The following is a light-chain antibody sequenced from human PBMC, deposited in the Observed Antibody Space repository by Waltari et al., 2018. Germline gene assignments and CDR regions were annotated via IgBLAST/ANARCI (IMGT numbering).Light chain of an antibody. Sequence: DIQMTQSPSSLSASVGDRVTIPCRPSQGISNKLAWFQQRPGEAPNSLIYAASSLQSGVPSKFSGSASGTDFTLTISSLQPEDVAIYYCQQYKSFPLTFGGGTKVEIK. J-gene: IGKJ4*01. CDR2: AAS. V-gene: IGKV1-16*02. CDR1: QGISNK. CDR3: QQYKSFPLT.